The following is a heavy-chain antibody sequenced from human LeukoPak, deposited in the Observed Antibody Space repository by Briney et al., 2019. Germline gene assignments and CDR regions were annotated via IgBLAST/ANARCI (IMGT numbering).Heavy chain of an antibody. D-gene: IGHD5-24*01. Sequence: SETLSLTGTVSGGSISSYYWSWIRQPPGKGLEWIGYIYYSGSTNYNPSLKSRVTISVDTSKNQFSLKLSSVTAADTAVYYCARRDYHKGRDGYIMYYFDYWGQGTLVTVSS. CDR1: GGSISSYY. J-gene: IGHJ4*02. CDR3: ARRDYHKGRDGYIMYYFDY. CDR2: IYYSGST. V-gene: IGHV4-59*01.